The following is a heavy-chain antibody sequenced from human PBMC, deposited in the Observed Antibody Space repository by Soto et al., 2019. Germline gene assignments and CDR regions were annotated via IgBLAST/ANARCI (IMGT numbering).Heavy chain of an antibody. V-gene: IGHV4-59*01. J-gene: IGHJ4*02. CDR3: ARVSGYSYGCDY. CDR1: GGSISSYY. CDR2: IYYSGST. D-gene: IGHD5-18*01. Sequence: SETLSLTCTVSGGSISSYYWSWIRQPPGKGLEWIGYIYYSGSTNYNPSLKSRVTISVDTSKNQFSLKLGSVTAADTAVYYCARVSGYSYGCDYWGQGTLVTVSS.